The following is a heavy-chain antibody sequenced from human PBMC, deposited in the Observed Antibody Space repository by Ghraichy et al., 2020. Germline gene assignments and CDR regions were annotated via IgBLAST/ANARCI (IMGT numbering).Heavy chain of an antibody. CDR2: IYSGGST. CDR1: GFTVSINY. D-gene: IGHD6-13*01. J-gene: IGHJ4*02. V-gene: IGHV3-66*02. CDR3: ARDVAPAGDFDY. Sequence: SCAASGFTVSINYMSWVRQAPGKGLEWVSVIYSGGSTYYADSVKGRFTISRDNSKNTLDLHMNSLRAEDTAVYYCARDVAPAGDFDYWGQGTLVTVSS.